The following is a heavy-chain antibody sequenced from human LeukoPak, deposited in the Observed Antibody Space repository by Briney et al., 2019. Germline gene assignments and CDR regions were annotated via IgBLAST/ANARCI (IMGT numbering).Heavy chain of an antibody. CDR3: AKAGRITGTTAKLGFDY. J-gene: IGHJ4*02. Sequence: GRSLRLSCAASGFTFSSYGMHWVRQAPGKGLEWVAVIWYDGSNKYYADSVKGRFTISRDNSKNTLYLQMNSLRAEDTAVYYCAKAGRITGTTAKLGFDYLGQGTLVTVSS. D-gene: IGHD1-7*01. V-gene: IGHV3-33*06. CDR2: IWYDGSNK. CDR1: GFTFSSYG.